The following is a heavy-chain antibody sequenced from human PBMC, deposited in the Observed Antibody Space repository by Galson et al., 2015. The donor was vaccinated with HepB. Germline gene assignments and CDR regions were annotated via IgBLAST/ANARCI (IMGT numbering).Heavy chain of an antibody. Sequence: SVKVSCKASGFTFTSSAVQWVRQARGQRLEWIGWIVVGSGNTNYAQKFQERVTITRDMSTSTAYMELSSLRSEDTAVYYCAAGWNYYYYGMDVWGQGTTVTVSS. J-gene: IGHJ6*02. CDR3: AAGWNYYYYGMDV. CDR2: IVVGSGNT. V-gene: IGHV1-58*01. CDR1: GFTFTSSA. D-gene: IGHD5-24*01.